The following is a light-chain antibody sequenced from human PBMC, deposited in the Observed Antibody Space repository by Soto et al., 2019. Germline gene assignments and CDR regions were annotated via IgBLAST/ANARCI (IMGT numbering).Light chain of an antibody. CDR3: QQFSAYPLT. CDR2: ETS. CDR1: LGINTG. V-gene: IGKV1-13*02. Sequence: AIQLTQSPSSLSASVGDRVTITCRASLGINTGVAWYQQKPGKSPKLLIYETSNLASGVSFRFSGTGYGTQFSLTIAGIQPEDFATYHCQQFSAYPLTFGGGTKVEIK. J-gene: IGKJ4*01.